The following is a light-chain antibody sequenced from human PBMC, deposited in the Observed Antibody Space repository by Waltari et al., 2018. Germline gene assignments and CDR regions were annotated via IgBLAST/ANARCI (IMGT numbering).Light chain of an antibody. CDR3: SSYTSSSTPYV. CDR1: SSDVGGYNY. CDR2: DVS. V-gene: IGLV2-14*03. J-gene: IGLJ1*01. Sequence: QSALTQPASVSGSPGQSITISCTGTSSDVGGYNYVLWYQQHPGKAPKLMIYDVSNRPSGVSNRFSGSKSGNTVSLTISGLQAEDEADYYCSSYTSSSTPYVFGTGTKVTVL.